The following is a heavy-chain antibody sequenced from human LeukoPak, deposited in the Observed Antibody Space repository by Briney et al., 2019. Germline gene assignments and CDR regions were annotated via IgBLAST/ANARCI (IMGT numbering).Heavy chain of an antibody. CDR2: ISYDGSNK. CDR3: AKDGNDFTYYFDY. CDR1: GFTFSSYG. Sequence: PGRSLRLSCAASGFTFSSYGMHWVRRAPGKGLEWVAVISYDGSNKYYADSVKGRFTISRDNSKNTLYLQMNSLRAEDTAVYYCAKDGNDFTYYFDYWGQGTLVTVSS. V-gene: IGHV3-30*18. J-gene: IGHJ4*02. D-gene: IGHD1-26*01.